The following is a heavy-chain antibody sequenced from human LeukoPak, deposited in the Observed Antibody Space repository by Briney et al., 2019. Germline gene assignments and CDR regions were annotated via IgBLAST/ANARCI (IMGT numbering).Heavy chain of an antibody. V-gene: IGHV1-2*02. J-gene: IGHJ5*02. Sequence: ASVKVSCKASGYTFTGYYMHWVRQAPGQGLEWMGWINPNSGGTNYAQKFQGRVTMTRDTSISTAYMELSRLRSDNTAVYYCARYGGYCSGGSCYNWCDPWGQGTLVTVSS. CDR3: ARYGGYCSGGSCYNWCDP. D-gene: IGHD2-15*01. CDR1: GYTFTGYY. CDR2: INPNSGGT.